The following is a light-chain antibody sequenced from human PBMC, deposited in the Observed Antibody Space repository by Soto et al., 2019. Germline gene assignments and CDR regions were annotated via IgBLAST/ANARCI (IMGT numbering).Light chain of an antibody. CDR2: GAS. V-gene: IGKV3-15*01. CDR3: QEYNTWPRT. Sequence: ERLMTQSPATLSVSPGERVTLSCRASQSVSSDLAWYQQKPGQAPRLLIFGASTRATSIPARFTGSRSGTEFTLTISSLQSEDFAVYYCQEYNTWPRTFGQGTKVDIK. J-gene: IGKJ1*01. CDR1: QSVSSD.